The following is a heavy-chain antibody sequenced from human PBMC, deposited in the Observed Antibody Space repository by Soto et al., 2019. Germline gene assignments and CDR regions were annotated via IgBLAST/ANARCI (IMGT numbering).Heavy chain of an antibody. CDR2: VYWDDDE. CDR3: VRQDSRGRYGDF. CDR1: GFSLTTDGVG. Sequence: QITLRESGPALVKPTQTLTLTCTVSGFSLTTDGVGVGWVRQPPGKALEWLTLVYWDDDERYSRSLQSRLTISRDTSRNKVVLTLTKVDPVDTATYYCVRQDSRGRYGDFWGQGILFPVSS. D-gene: IGHD1-26*01. J-gene: IGHJ4*02. V-gene: IGHV2-5*02.